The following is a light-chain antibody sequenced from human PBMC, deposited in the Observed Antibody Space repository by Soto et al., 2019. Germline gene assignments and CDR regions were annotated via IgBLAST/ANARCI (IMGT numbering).Light chain of an antibody. V-gene: IGLV2-14*02. CDR3: SSYTSSSPNVV. CDR1: SSDVGLYNL. J-gene: IGLJ2*01. CDR2: DVS. Sequence: QSALTQPASVSGSPGQSITISCTGTSSDVGLYNLVSWYQQHPGKAPKLMIYDVSNRPSGVSNRFSGSKSGNTASLTISGLQAEDEADYYCSSYTSSSPNVVFGGGTKLTVL.